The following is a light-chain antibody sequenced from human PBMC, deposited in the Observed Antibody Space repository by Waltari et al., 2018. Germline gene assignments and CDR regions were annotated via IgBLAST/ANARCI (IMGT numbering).Light chain of an antibody. CDR1: QDISNF. V-gene: IGKV1-16*01. CDR2: YAS. J-gene: IGKJ2*01. Sequence: DIQMTQSPSSLSASVGDTVTITCRASQDISNFLAWYQQRPGKGPKSLIYYASNLESGVSSRFSGRGSGTDFTLTINSMEAEDFATYYCHQYKSYPYTFGQGTKIEIK. CDR3: HQYKSYPYT.